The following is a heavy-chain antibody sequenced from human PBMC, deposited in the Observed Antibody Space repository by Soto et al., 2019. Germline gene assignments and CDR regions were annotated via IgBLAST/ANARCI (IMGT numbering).Heavy chain of an antibody. CDR1: GGSISSSNW. J-gene: IGHJ6*02. CDR2: IYHSGST. D-gene: IGHD3-22*01. CDR3: ARLYYYDQNPTAPYYYYGMDV. Sequence: SETLSLTCAVSGGSISSSNWWSWVRQPPGKGLEWIGEIYHSGSTNYNPSLKSRVTISVDKSKNQFSLKLSSVTAADTAVYYCARLYYYDQNPTAPYYYYGMDVWGQGTTVTVSS. V-gene: IGHV4-4*02.